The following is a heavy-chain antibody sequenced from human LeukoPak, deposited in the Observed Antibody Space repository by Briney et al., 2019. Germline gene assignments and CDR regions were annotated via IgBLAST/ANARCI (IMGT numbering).Heavy chain of an antibody. V-gene: IGHV3-9*01. J-gene: IGHJ4*02. CDR3: AKDPHRGSYSFYFDY. Sequence: RXAPXXXLEWVSGINWNSGSIGYADSVKGRFTISRDNAKNSLYLQMNSLRAEDTALYYCAKDPHRGSYSFYFDYWGQGTLVTVSS. CDR2: INWNSGSI. D-gene: IGHD1-26*01.